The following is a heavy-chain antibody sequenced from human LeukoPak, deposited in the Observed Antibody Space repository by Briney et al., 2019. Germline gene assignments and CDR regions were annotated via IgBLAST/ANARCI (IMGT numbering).Heavy chain of an antibody. Sequence: GGSLRLSCAASGLTFSSYAMSWVRQAPGKGLEWVSAISGSGGSTYYADSVKGRFTISRDNSKNTLYLQMNSLRAEDTAVYYCAKDAKPYSNYFQPFKHVGGYFDYWGQGTLVTVSS. D-gene: IGHD4-11*01. CDR3: AKDAKPYSNYFQPFKHVGGYFDY. V-gene: IGHV3-23*01. J-gene: IGHJ4*02. CDR1: GLTFSSYA. CDR2: ISGSGGST.